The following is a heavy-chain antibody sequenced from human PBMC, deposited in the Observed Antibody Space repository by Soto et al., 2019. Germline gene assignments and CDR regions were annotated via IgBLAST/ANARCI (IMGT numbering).Heavy chain of an antibody. D-gene: IGHD3-10*01. CDR3: ARGSYIAPAYYYYYGMDV. J-gene: IGHJ6*02. Sequence: QVQLVQSGAEVKKPGSSVKVSCKASGGTFSSYAISWVRQAPGQGLEWMGGIIPVFGTANYAQKFQGRVTITADESTSTAYMELSSMRAEDTAVYDFARGSYIAPAYYYYYGMDVWGQGTTVNVSS. CDR1: GGTFSSYA. V-gene: IGHV1-69*01. CDR2: IIPVFGTA.